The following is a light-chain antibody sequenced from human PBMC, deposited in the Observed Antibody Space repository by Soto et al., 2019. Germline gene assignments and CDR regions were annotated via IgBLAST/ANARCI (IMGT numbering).Light chain of an antibody. CDR1: QTIGTW. CDR3: QQYNDLST. Sequence: DTPMTQSPSTLPASVGDRVTITCRASQTIGTWLAWYQQKPAKAPKLLIYKASTLESGVPSRFSGSGSGTEFTLTISSLQADDFATYYCQQYNDLSTFGGGTKVDIK. J-gene: IGKJ4*01. CDR2: KAS. V-gene: IGKV1-5*03.